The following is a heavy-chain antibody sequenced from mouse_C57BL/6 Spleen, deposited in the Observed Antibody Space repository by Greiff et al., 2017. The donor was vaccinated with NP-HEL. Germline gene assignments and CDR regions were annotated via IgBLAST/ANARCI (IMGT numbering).Heavy chain of an antibody. CDR1: GFTFSDYY. CDR3: ARGDYYGSPFAY. J-gene: IGHJ3*01. Sequence: EVKLVESEGGLVQPGSSMKLSCTASGFTFSDYYMAWVRQVPEKGLEWVANSNYDGSSTYYLDSLKSRFIISRDNAKNILYLQMSSLKSEDTATYYCARGDYYGSPFAYWGQGTLVTVSA. D-gene: IGHD1-1*01. CDR2: SNYDGSST. V-gene: IGHV5-16*01.